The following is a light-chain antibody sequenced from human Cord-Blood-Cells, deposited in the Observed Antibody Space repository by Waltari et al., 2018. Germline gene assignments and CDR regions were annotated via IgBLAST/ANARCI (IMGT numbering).Light chain of an antibody. CDR3: QQRSNWPLP. V-gene: IGKV3-11*01. CDR1: QSVSSY. J-gene: IGKJ4*01. CDR2: DAS. Sequence: EIVLTQSPATLSLSPGARATLSCRASQSVSSYLAWYQQKPVQAPRLLIYDASNRATGIPARFSGSGSGTDFTLTISSLEPEDFAVYYCQQRSNWPLPFGGGTKVEIK.